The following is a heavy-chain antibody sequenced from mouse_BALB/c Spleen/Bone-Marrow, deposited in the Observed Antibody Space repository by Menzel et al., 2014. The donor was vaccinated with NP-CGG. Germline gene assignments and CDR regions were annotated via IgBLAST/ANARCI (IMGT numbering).Heavy chain of an antibody. Sequence: VQLQQSGAELARPGASVKLSCKASGHTFTSYWMQWVKQRPGQGLEWIGAIYPGDGDTRYTQKFKGKATLTADKSSSTAYMQLSSLASEDSAVYYCARGTGPDYWGQGTTLTVSS. V-gene: IGHV1-87*01. CDR3: ARGTGPDY. J-gene: IGHJ2*01. CDR1: GHTFTSYW. D-gene: IGHD4-1*01. CDR2: IYPGDGDT.